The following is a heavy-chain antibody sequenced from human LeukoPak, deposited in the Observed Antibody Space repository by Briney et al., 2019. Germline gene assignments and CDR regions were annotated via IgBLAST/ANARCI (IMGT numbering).Heavy chain of an antibody. CDR3: ARHRGPLPNLHIDI. CDR1: GASISSYY. D-gene: IGHD3-10*01. CDR2: IYYSGST. Sequence: PSETLSLTCTVSGASISSYYWSWIRQPPGKGLEWIGYIYYSGSTYYNPSLKSRVTISVDTSKNQFSLKLSSVTAADTAVYYCARHRGPLPNLHIDIWGQGTMVTVSS. V-gene: IGHV4-59*04. J-gene: IGHJ3*02.